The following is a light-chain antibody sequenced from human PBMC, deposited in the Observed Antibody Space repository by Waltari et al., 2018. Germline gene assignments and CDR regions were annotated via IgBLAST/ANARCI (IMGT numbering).Light chain of an antibody. J-gene: IGLJ2*01. Sequence: ALTQPASVSGSPGQQITIYCTGNSSDAGASNYLSWYQQHPGKAPKLMIYAVSKRPSGVSNRFSGSKSGNTASLTISGLQAEDEADYYCSSYTSSSTLVVFGGGTKLTVL. CDR1: SSDAGASNY. CDR3: SSYTSSSTLVV. V-gene: IGLV2-14*01. CDR2: AVS.